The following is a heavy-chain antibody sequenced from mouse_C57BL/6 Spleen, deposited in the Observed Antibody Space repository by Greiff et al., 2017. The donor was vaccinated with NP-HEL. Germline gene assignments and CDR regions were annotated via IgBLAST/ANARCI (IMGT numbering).Heavy chain of an antibody. CDR1: GYAFSSYW. D-gene: IGHD3-2*02. CDR2: IYPGDGDT. V-gene: IGHV1-80*01. CDR3: ARNSGYVGWFAY. J-gene: IGHJ3*01. Sequence: VQLQQSGAELVKPGASVKISCKASGYAFSSYWMNWVKQRPGKGLEWIGQIYPGDGDTNYNGKFKGKATLTADKSSSTAYMQLSSLTSEDAAVYFCARNSGYVGWFAYWGQGTLVTVSA.